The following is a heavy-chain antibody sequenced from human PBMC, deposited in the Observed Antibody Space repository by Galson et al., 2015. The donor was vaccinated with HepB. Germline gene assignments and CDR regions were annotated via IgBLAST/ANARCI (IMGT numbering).Heavy chain of an antibody. V-gene: IGHV3-7*03. CDR1: GFTFSDYW. D-gene: IGHD2/OR15-2a*01. Sequence: SLRLSCAASGFTFSDYWMTWVRQAPGKGLEWVANIKKDGSEKSYEDSVRGRFAISRDNAKNSVYLQMNSLRVEDTAVYYCARELVLWGGTFDYWGQGTLVTAPS. J-gene: IGHJ4*02. CDR3: ARELVLWGGTFDY. CDR2: IKKDGSEK.